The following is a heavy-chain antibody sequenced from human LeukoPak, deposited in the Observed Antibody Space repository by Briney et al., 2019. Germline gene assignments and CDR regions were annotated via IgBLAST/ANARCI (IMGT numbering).Heavy chain of an antibody. V-gene: IGHV3-30*04. Sequence: GGSLRLSCAASGFTFSSYAMHWVRQAPGKGLEWVAVISYDGSNKYYADSVKGRFTISRDNSKNTLYLQMNSLRAEDTAVYYCAKRRVTTHFDYWGQGTLVTVSS. J-gene: IGHJ4*02. CDR3: AKRRVTTHFDY. D-gene: IGHD4-17*01. CDR1: GFTFSSYA. CDR2: ISYDGSNK.